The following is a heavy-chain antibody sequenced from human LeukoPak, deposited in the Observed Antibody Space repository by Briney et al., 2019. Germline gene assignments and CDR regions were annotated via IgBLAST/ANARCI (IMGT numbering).Heavy chain of an antibody. D-gene: IGHD6-19*01. Sequence: ASVKVSCKASGYTFTGYYMHWVRQAPGQGLEWMGWINPNSGGTNYAQKFQGRVTMTRDTSISTAYMELSRLRSDDTAVYYCARIFNIAVAATDADFDYWGQGTLVTVSS. CDR3: ARIFNIAVAATDADFDY. CDR1: GYTFTGYY. CDR2: INPNSGGT. J-gene: IGHJ4*02. V-gene: IGHV1-2*02.